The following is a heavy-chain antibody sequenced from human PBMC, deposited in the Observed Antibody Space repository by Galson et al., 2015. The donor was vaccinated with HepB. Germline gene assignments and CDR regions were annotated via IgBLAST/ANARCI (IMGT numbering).Heavy chain of an antibody. CDR3: AKSRTAHRLVGDYFDY. D-gene: IGHD6-19*01. J-gene: IGHJ4*02. V-gene: IGHV3-23*01. CDR1: GFTFSSYA. CDR2: ISSSGGST. Sequence: SLRLSCAASGFTFSSYAMSWVRQAPGKGLEWVSAISSSGGSTYYADSVKGRFTISRDNSKNTLYLQMNSLRAEDTAVYYCAKSRTAHRLVGDYFDYWGQGTLVTVSS.